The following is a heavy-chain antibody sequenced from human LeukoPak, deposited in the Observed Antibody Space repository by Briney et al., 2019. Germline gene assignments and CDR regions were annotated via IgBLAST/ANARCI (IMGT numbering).Heavy chain of an antibody. V-gene: IGHV3-66*01. Sequence: GGSLRLSCAASGFTVSNNYMSWVRQAPGKGLEWVSVIYGGGSTYYADSVKGRFTISRDNSKNTVYLQMNSLRAEDTAVYYCARDLSGGPGYWGQGTLVTVSS. D-gene: IGHD3-10*01. J-gene: IGHJ4*02. CDR2: IYGGGST. CDR3: ARDLSGGPGY. CDR1: GFTVSNNY.